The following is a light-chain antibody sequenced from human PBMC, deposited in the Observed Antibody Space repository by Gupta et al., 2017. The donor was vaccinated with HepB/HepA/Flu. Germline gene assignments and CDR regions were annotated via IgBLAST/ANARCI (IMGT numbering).Light chain of an antibody. CDR3: ISYITTRTWL. Sequence: QSALTQPASVSGSPGQSITISCTGTSSDADDYKFVSWYQQHPDKAPKLMIYDVNHRPSEVSNRFSGSKSGNTASLTISGLQTEDEAYYYCISYITTRTWLFGGGTKLTVL. V-gene: IGLV2-14*03. CDR2: DVN. CDR1: SSDADDYKF. J-gene: IGLJ3*02.